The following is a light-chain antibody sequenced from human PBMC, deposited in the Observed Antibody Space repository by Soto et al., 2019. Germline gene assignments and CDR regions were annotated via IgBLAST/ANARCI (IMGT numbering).Light chain of an antibody. CDR3: QQYYSTTYT. V-gene: IGKV4-1*01. J-gene: IGKJ2*01. CDR2: WAS. Sequence: DIVMTQSPDSLAVSLGERATINCKSSQSVLYSSNNKNYLAWYQQKPGQPPKLLIYWASTRESGVPDRFSGSGSGTDFTLTISSLQAEDGALYYCQQYYSTTYTFGQGTKLEIK. CDR1: QSVLYSSNNKNY.